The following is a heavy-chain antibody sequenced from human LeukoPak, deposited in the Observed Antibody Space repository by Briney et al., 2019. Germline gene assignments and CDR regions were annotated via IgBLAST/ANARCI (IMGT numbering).Heavy chain of an antibody. J-gene: IGHJ3*02. V-gene: IGHV3-7*01. D-gene: IGHD6-13*01. CDR2: IKQDGSEK. Sequence: PGGSLRLSCAASGFTFSSYWMSWVRQAPGKGLEWVANIKQDGSEKYYVDSVKGRFTISRDNAKNSLYLQMNGLRAEDTAVYYCARDQFLQQQLVQDAFDIWGQGTMVTVSS. CDR1: GFTFSSYW. CDR3: ARDQFLQQQLVQDAFDI.